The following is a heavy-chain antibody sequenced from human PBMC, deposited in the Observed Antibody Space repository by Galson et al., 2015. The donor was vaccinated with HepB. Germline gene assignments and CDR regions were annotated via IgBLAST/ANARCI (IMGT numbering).Heavy chain of an antibody. V-gene: IGHV1-8*01. CDR2: MSPSNGNT. CDR3: ARADAAMTPLDS. J-gene: IGHJ4*02. CDR1: GYTFTIYD. D-gene: IGHD5-18*01. Sequence: SVKVSCKASGYTFTIYDINWVRQATGQGLEWMGWMSPSNGNTGYAQKFQGRVTMTSDTSINTAYLELSSLTSEDTAVYYCARADAAMTPLDSWGQGTLVTVSS.